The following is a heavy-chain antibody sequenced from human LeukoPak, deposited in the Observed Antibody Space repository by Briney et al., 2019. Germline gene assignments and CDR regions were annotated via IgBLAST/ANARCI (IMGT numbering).Heavy chain of an antibody. Sequence: SETLSLTCTVSGGSISSYYWSWIRQPPGKGLEWIGYIYYSGSTNYNPSLKSRVTISVDTSKNQFSLKLSSVTAADTAVYYCARDRGRGSGSFYLLGFDPWGQGTLVTVSS. J-gene: IGHJ5*02. CDR2: IYYSGST. CDR1: GGSISSYY. D-gene: IGHD3-10*01. V-gene: IGHV4-59*01. CDR3: ARDRGRGSGSFYLLGFDP.